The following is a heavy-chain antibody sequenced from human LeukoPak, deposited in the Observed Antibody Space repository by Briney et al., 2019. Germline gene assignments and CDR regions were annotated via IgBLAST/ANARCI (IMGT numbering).Heavy chain of an antibody. J-gene: IGHJ4*02. V-gene: IGHV3-30*16. CDR1: GFTFSSYA. CDR2: ISCDGSNK. D-gene: IGHD3-10*01. Sequence: GGSLRLSCAAAGFTFSSYAMHWVRQAPGKGLEWVAVISCDGSNKYYADSVKGRSTISRDNSKNPLYLQMNSLRAEDTAVYDCVRDARYYYGSGTLGLFDYWGQGTLVTVSS. CDR3: VRDARYYYGSGTLGLFDY.